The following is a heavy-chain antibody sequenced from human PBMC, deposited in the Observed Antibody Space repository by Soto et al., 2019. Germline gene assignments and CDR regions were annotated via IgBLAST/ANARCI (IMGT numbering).Heavy chain of an antibody. CDR3: AKDKVSYGYYYFDY. V-gene: IGHV3-30*18. CDR1: GFTFSSYG. J-gene: IGHJ4*02. CDR2: ISYDGSNK. Sequence: QVQLVESGGGVVQPGRSLRLSCAASGFTFSSYGMHWVRQAPGKGLEWVAVISYDGSNKYYTDSVKGRFTISRDNSKNTLYLKMNSLRAEDTAVYYCAKDKVSYGYYYFDYWGQGTLVTVSS. D-gene: IGHD5-18*01.